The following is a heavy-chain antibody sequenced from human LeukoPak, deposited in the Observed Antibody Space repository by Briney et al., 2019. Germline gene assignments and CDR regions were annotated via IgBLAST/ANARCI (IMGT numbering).Heavy chain of an antibody. D-gene: IGHD5-12*01. Sequence: GRSLRLSCSASGFTFSACAMHWARQAPCKVLDLVAAISYDASNKYYAVSVRGRFTISRDNSRNTLSLQMNSLRADDTAVYYCARGTTDIVAEISDAFDIWGQGTVVTVSS. V-gene: IGHV3-30-3*01. CDR1: GFTFSACA. J-gene: IGHJ3*02. CDR3: ARGTTDIVAEISDAFDI. CDR2: ISYDASNK.